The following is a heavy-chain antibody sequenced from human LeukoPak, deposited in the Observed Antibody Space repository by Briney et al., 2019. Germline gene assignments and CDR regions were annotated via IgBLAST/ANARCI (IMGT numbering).Heavy chain of an antibody. CDR2: ISADGGST. J-gene: IGHJ4*02. V-gene: IGHV3-43*02. Sequence: GGSLRLSCAASGFMFDDYAMHWVRHAPGKGLEWVSLISADGGSTFYADSVKGRFTISRDNNNNSLSLQMNSLTTEDTAFYYCAREQFSHTSNYFDNWGQGLLVTVSS. D-gene: IGHD5-24*01. CDR3: AREQFSHTSNYFDN. CDR1: GFMFDDYA.